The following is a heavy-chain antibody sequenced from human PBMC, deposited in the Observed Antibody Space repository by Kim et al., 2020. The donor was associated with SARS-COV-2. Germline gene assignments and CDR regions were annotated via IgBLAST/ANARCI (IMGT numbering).Heavy chain of an antibody. D-gene: IGHD3-10*01. V-gene: IGHV3-21*01. J-gene: IGHJ4*02. CDR3: ARDRHYYGSGYYFDY. Sequence: SVKGRFTISRDNAKNSLYLQMNSLRAEDTAVYYCARDRHYYGSGYYFDYWGQGTLVTISS.